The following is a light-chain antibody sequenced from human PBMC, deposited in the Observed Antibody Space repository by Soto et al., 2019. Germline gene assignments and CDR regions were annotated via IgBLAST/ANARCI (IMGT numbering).Light chain of an antibody. CDR3: QQYGSSGT. CDR1: QSVSDNY. J-gene: IGKJ1*01. V-gene: IGKV3-20*01. CDR2: GVS. Sequence: IVLTKSPGTLSLSPGKRATLSCGASQSVSDNYLAWYQQKPGQAPRLLIYGVSNRATGIPDRFIGSGSGTDFTLTIGRMEPEDFAVYYCQQYGSSGTFGQGTKV.